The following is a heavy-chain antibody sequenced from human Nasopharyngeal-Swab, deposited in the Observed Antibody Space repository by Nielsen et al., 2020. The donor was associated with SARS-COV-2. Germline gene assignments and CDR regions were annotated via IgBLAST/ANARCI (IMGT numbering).Heavy chain of an antibody. CDR3: ARDGDSYRSYYMDV. V-gene: IGHV3-48*01. D-gene: IGHD5-18*01. CDR1: GFAFTDYS. J-gene: IGHJ6*03. Sequence: GESLKISCAASGFAFTDYSMDWVRQAPGKGLEWVSYITSSSSTKYYADSVKGRFTISRDNSKNTLYLQMNSLRAEDTAVYYCARDGDSYRSYYMDVWGKGTTVTVSS. CDR2: ITSSSSTK.